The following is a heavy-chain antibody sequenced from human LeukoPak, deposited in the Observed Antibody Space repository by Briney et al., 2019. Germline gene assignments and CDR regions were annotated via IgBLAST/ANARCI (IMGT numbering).Heavy chain of an antibody. J-gene: IGHJ6*04. V-gene: IGHV3-33*08. Sequence: QPGRSLRLSCAASGFTFSSYGMNWVRQAPGKGLEWVAGIWYDGSNKYYADSVKGRFTISRDNSKNTLYLQMNSLRAEDTAVYYCARGGYCSGGSCRGYYYYGMDVWGKGATVTVSS. D-gene: IGHD2-15*01. CDR3: ARGGYCSGGSCRGYYYYGMDV. CDR2: IWYDGSNK. CDR1: GFTFSSYG.